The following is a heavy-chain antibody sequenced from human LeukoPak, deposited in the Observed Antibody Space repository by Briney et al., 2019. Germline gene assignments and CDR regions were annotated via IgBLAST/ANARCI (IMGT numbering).Heavy chain of an antibody. CDR2: ISSSGSTI. Sequence: PGGSLRLSCAASGFTFSDYYMSWIRQAPGKGLEWVSYISSSGSTIYYADSVKGRFTISRDNAKNSLYLQMNSLRAEDTAVYYCARDLRRAWKWLRSRGIDYWGQGTLVTVSS. D-gene: IGHD5-12*01. CDR3: ARDLRRAWKWLRSRGIDY. V-gene: IGHV3-11*01. CDR1: GFTFSDYY. J-gene: IGHJ4*02.